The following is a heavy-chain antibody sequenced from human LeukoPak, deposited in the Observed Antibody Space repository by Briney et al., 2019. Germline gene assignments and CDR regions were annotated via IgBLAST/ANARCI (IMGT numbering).Heavy chain of an antibody. J-gene: IGHJ4*02. V-gene: IGHV4-34*10. CDR2: VDHRGKT. CDR3: ARIQQSVRGQPPAKDC. Sequence: SSETLSLTCAIYGESFNTFYWGWVRQPPGKGLEWIGEVDHRGKTSSNPSLKSRVIMSVDTSKTQFSLNLKSVTAADTAVYYCARIQQSVRGQPPAKDCWGQGTLVTVSS. CDR1: GESFNTFY. D-gene: IGHD3-10*01.